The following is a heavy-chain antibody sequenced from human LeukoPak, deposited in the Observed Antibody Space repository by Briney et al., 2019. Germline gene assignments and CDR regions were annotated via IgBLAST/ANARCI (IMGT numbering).Heavy chain of an antibody. Sequence: GGSLRLSCAASGFTFSSYWMSWVRQAPGKGLEWVANIKQDGSEKYYVDSVKGRFTISRDIAKNSLYLQMNSLRAEDTAVYYCARTRSSGSVRRYFDYWGQGTLVTVSS. CDR1: GFTFSSYW. CDR3: ARTRSSGSVRRYFDY. CDR2: IKQDGSEK. V-gene: IGHV3-7*01. D-gene: IGHD3-10*01. J-gene: IGHJ4*02.